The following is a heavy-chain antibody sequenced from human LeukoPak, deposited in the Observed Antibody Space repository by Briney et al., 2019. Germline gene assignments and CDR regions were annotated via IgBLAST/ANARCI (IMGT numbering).Heavy chain of an antibody. J-gene: IGHJ5*02. CDR1: GFTFSSYW. CDR2: INSDGSIT. V-gene: IGHV3-74*01. CDR3: ARGGQGYDLNWFDP. D-gene: IGHD3-3*01. Sequence: GGSLRLSCAASGFTFSSYWMHWVRQAPGKGLVWVSRINSDGSITTYADSVKGRFTISRDNSKNTLYLQMNSLRAEDTAVYYCARGGQGYDLNWFDPWGQGTLVTVSS.